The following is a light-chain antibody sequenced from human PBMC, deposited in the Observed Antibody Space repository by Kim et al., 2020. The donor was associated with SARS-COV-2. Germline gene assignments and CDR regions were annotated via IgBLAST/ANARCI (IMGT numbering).Light chain of an antibody. CDR3: QQRSSSPPT. CDR2: DAS. J-gene: IGKJ5*01. Sequence: SSPGDRAPLSCRASHSIGNSLAWYQQKPGQTPRLLIHDASNGATDIPARFSGSGSGTDFTLTISSLEPEDFAVYFCQQRSSSPPTFGQGTRLEIK. V-gene: IGKV3-11*01. CDR1: HSIGNS.